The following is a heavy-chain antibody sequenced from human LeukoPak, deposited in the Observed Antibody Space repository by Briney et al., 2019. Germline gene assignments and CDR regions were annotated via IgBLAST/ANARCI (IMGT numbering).Heavy chain of an antibody. V-gene: IGHV4-30-2*01. D-gene: IGHD2-2*01. J-gene: IGHJ1*01. Sequence: SETLSLTCTVSGGSISSGGYYWSWIRQPPGKGLEWIGYIYHSGSTYYNPSLKSRVTISVDRSKNQFSLKLSSVTAADTAVYYCARREYCSSTSCYFHHWGQGTLVTVSS. CDR2: IYHSGST. CDR3: ARREYCSSTSCYFHH. CDR1: GGSISSGGYY.